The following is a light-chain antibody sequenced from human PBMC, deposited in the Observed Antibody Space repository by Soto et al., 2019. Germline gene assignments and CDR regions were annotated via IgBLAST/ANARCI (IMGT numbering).Light chain of an antibody. CDR3: GSYTGSTTYV. Sequence: QSALTQPASVSGSLGQSITISCTGTTSDVGGYNYVSWYQQHPGKAPILMIYEVTNRPSGVSNRFSGSKSGNTASLTISGLQVEAEAEYYCGSYTGSTTYVFGTGTKVTVL. CDR2: EVT. CDR1: TSDVGGYNY. J-gene: IGLJ1*01. V-gene: IGLV2-14*01.